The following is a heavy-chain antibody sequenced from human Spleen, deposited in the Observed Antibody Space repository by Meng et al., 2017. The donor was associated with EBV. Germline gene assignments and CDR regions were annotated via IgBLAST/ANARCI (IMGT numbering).Heavy chain of an antibody. J-gene: IGHJ5*02. V-gene: IGHV1-46*02. CDR1: AGTFNTYA. Sequence: QVSWCELGAEVKKPGSSVRVSCKTSAGTFNTYALNWVRQAPGQGLEWMGIINPSDGSTSYPQKFQGRVTMTRDTSTSTVQMELSSLRSEDTAVYYCARGPTEYSSSRGWFDPWGQGTLVTVSS. CDR2: INPSDGST. D-gene: IGHD6-6*01. CDR3: ARGPTEYSSSRGWFDP.